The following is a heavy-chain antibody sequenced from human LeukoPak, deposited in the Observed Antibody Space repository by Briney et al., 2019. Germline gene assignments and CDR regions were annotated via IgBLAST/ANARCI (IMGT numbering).Heavy chain of an antibody. CDR1: GYTFTGYY. CDR2: MNPNRGDT. Sequence: ASVKVSCKASGYTFTGYYMHWVRQATGQGLEWMGRMNPNRGDTDYAQKFQGRVTMTRDTSTSTAYMELSRLRSDDTAVYYCARAAPIRDILTGYSIGFHWFDPWGQGTLVTVSS. D-gene: IGHD3-9*01. J-gene: IGHJ5*02. CDR3: ARAAPIRDILTGYSIGFHWFDP. V-gene: IGHV1-2*06.